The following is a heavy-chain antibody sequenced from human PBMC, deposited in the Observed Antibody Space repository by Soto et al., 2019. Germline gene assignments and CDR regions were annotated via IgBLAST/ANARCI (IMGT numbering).Heavy chain of an antibody. Sequence: QVQLVESGGGVVQPGRSLRLSCAASGFTFSSYGMHWVRQAPGKGLEWVAVISHDGSNKYYADSVKGRFTISRDNSKNTLYLQVSSLRAEDTAVYYCAKGDCSSTSYHTDYWGQGTLVTVSS. CDR2: ISHDGSNK. J-gene: IGHJ4*02. D-gene: IGHD2-2*02. CDR3: AKGDCSSTSYHTDY. V-gene: IGHV3-30*18. CDR1: GFTFSSYG.